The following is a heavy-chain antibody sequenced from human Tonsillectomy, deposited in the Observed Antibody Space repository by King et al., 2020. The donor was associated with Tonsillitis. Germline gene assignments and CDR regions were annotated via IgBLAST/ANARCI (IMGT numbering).Heavy chain of an antibody. V-gene: IGHV4-34*01. CDR2: INHSGSI. D-gene: IGHD6-19*01. CDR1: GGSFSDYY. Sequence: VQLQQWGAGLLKPSETLSLTCAVYGGSFSDYYWSWIRQPPGKGLEWFGEINHSGSINYNPSLKSRVTISVDTSKNQFSLILSPVTAADTAVYYCARAQYSSGWYDCWGQGTLVTVSS. J-gene: IGHJ4*02. CDR3: ARAQYSSGWYDC.